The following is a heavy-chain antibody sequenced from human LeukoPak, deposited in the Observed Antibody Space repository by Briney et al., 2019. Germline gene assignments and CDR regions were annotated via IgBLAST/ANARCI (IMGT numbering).Heavy chain of an antibody. CDR2: IHYSGSA. CDR3: ARDRSGFYSVDY. J-gene: IGHJ4*02. Sequence: PSETLSLTCAVYGGSFSGYYWTWIRQPPGKGLEWIGEIHYSGSAAYNPSLKSRVTISVDTSKNQFSLKMNSVTAADTAVYYCARDRSGFYSVDYWGQGTLVTVSS. D-gene: IGHD5-12*01. CDR1: GGSFSGYY. V-gene: IGHV4-34*01.